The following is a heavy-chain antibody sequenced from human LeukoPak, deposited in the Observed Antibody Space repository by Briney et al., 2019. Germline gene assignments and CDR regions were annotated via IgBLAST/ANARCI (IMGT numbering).Heavy chain of an antibody. CDR3: AALGAAYSGSSY. D-gene: IGHD1-26*01. CDR1: GYTFTGYY. J-gene: IGHJ4*02. CDR2: INPNSGGT. Sequence: ASVKVSCKASGYTFTGYYMHWVRQAPGQGLEWMGWINPNSGGTNYAQKFQGRVTMTRDTSISTAYMELSRPRSDDTAVYYCAALGAAYSGSSYWGQGTLVTVSS. V-gene: IGHV1-2*02.